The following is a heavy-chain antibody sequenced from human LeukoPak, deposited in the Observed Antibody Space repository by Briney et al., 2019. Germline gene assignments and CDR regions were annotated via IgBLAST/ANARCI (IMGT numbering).Heavy chain of an antibody. V-gene: IGHV3-7*01. CDR2: IKQDRSEK. J-gene: IGHJ4*02. CDR1: GFIFSDYY. CDR3: ARLREIPVFGVVTKSTSYFDY. Sequence: TGGSLRLSCAASGFIFSDYYMSWIRQAPGKGLELVANIKQDRSEKYYVDSVKGRFTISRDNAKNSLYLQMNSLRAEDTAVYYCARLREIPVFGVVTKSTSYFDYWGQGTLVTVSS. D-gene: IGHD3-3*01.